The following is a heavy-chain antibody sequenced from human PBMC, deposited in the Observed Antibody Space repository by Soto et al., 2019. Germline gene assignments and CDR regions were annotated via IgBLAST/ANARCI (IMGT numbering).Heavy chain of an antibody. J-gene: IGHJ4*02. D-gene: IGHD3-22*01. CDR3: ARFATDYLYYDSSGYFLDY. CDR2: IYYSGST. V-gene: IGHV4-39*01. CDR1: GGSISSSSYY. Sequence: SETLSLTCTVSGGSISSSSYYWGWIRQPPGKGLEWIGSIYYSGSTYYNPSLKSRVTISVDTSKNQFSLKLSSVTAADTAVYYCARFATDYLYYDSSGYFLDYWGQGTLVTVSS.